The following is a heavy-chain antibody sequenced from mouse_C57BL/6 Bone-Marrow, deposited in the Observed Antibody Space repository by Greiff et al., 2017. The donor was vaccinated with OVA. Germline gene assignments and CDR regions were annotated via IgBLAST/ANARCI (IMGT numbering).Heavy chain of an antibody. D-gene: IGHD1-1*01. V-gene: IGHV1-54*01. CDR3: ARRTTVVATGAMDY. J-gene: IGHJ4*01. Sequence: VQLQESGAELVRPGTSVKVSCKASGYAFTNYLIEWVKQRPGQGLEWIGVINPGSGGTNYNEKFKGKATLTADKSSSTAYMQLSSLTSEDSAVYFCARRTTVVATGAMDYWGQGTSVTVSS. CDR1: GYAFTNYL. CDR2: INPGSGGT.